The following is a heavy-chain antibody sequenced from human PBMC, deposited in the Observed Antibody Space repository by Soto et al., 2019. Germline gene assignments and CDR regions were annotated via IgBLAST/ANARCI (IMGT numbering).Heavy chain of an antibody. CDR3: ARDGRKQQLLGYYYYYGMDV. CDR1: GGCISSSNW. V-gene: IGHV4-4*02. CDR2: IYHSGST. D-gene: IGHD6-13*01. Sequence: PXETLSLTCAVSGGCISSSNWWSWVRQPPVKGLEWIGEIYHSGSTNYNPSLKSRVTISVDKSKNQFSLKLSSVTAADTAVYYCARDGRKQQLLGYYYYYGMDVWGQETTVTVS. J-gene: IGHJ6*02.